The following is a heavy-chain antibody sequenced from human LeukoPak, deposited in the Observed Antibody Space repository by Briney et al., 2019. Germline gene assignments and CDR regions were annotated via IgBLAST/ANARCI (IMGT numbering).Heavy chain of an antibody. Sequence: PGGSLRLSCAASGFTFSSYGMHGVRQAPGKGLEWLAVIWYDGSNIYYADSVKGRFAISRDNAKNTLYLQMNSLRAEDTAVYYCARGGFGELFLSWFDPWGQGTLVTVSS. J-gene: IGHJ5*02. D-gene: IGHD3-10*01. V-gene: IGHV3-33*01. CDR2: IWYDGSNI. CDR3: ARGGFGELFLSWFDP. CDR1: GFTFSSYG.